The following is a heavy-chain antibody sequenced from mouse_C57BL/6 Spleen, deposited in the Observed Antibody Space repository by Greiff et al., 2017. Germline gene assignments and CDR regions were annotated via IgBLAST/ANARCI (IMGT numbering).Heavy chain of an antibody. J-gene: IGHJ4*01. CDR2: ISSGSSTI. CDR1: GFTFSDYG. V-gene: IGHV5-17*01. D-gene: IGHD2-5*01. CDR3: ARPLYSNYEVGYAMDY. Sequence: EVQVVESGGGLVKPGGSLKLSCAASGFTFSDYGMHWVRQAPEKGLEWVAYISSGSSTIYYADTVKGQFTISRDNAKNTLFLQMTSLRSEDTAMYSCARPLYSNYEVGYAMDYWGQGTSVTVSS.